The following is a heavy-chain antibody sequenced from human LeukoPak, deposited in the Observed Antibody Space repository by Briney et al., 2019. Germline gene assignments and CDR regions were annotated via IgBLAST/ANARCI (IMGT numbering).Heavy chain of an antibody. D-gene: IGHD1-1*01. CDR2: INHSGST. J-gene: IGHJ4*02. CDR1: GGSFSGYY. V-gene: IGHV4-34*01. CDR3: ARDWNRYAY. Sequence: PSETLSLTCAVYGGSFSGYYWSWIRQPPGKGLEWIGEINHSGSTNYNPSLKSRVTISVDKSKNQFSLKLTSVTAADTAVYYCARDWNRYAYWGQGTLVTVSS.